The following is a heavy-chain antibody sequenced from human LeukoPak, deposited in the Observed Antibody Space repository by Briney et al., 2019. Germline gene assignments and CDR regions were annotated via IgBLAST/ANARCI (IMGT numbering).Heavy chain of an antibody. CDR1: GFTFSSYG. CDR2: ISGSGGST. D-gene: IGHD6-13*01. J-gene: IGHJ4*02. V-gene: IGHV3-23*01. Sequence: GGTLRLSCAASGFTFSSYGMSWVRQAPGKGLEWVSAISGSGGSTYYADSVKGRFTISRDNSKNTLYLQMNSLRAEDTAVYYCAKDDSSSPYYFDYWGQGTLVTVSS. CDR3: AKDDSSSPYYFDY.